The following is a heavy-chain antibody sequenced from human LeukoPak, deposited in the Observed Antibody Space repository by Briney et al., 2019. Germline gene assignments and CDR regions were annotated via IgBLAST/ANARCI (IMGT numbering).Heavy chain of an antibody. Sequence: PGGSLRLSCAASGFTFSSYAMSWVRQAPGKGLEWVSAISGSGGSTYYADSVKGRFTISRDNSKNTLYLQMNSLRAEDTAVYYGAKDQRYNSGWYDRFDAFDIWGQGTMVTVSA. J-gene: IGHJ3*02. D-gene: IGHD6-19*01. CDR2: ISGSGGST. CDR1: GFTFSSYA. V-gene: IGHV3-23*01. CDR3: AKDQRYNSGWYDRFDAFDI.